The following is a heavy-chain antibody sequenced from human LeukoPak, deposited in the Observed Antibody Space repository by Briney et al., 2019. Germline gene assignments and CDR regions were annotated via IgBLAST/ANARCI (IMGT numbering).Heavy chain of an antibody. V-gene: IGHV3-9*01. D-gene: IGHD6-13*01. Sequence: PGGSLRLSCAASGFTFDDCAMHWVRQAPGKGLEWVSGISWNSGSIGYADSVKGRFTISRDNAKNSLYLQMNSLRAEDTAVYYCARGSSSWYFYYYSYMDVWGKGTTVTISS. J-gene: IGHJ6*03. CDR1: GFTFDDCA. CDR2: ISWNSGSI. CDR3: ARGSSSWYFYYYSYMDV.